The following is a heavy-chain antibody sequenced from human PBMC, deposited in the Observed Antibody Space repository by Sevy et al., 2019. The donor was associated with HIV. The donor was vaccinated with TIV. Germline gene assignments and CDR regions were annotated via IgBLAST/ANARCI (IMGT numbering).Heavy chain of an antibody. CDR1: GFSFSIHS. V-gene: IGHV3-30*04. CDR3: ARDSSVYDSGGSLDS. CDR2: ILHDGSRQ. Sequence: GGSLRLSCTASGFSFSIHSMHWVRQAPGKGLEWVSFILHDGSRQDNADSVKGRFIMSRDNSKNTVYLEMSGLRPEDTVTYYCARDSSVYDSGGSLDSWGQGTLVTVSS. D-gene: IGHD6-25*01. J-gene: IGHJ4*02.